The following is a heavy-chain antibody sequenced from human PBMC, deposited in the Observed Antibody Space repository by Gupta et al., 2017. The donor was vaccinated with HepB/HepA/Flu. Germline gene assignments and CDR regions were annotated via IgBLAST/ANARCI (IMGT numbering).Heavy chain of an antibody. Sequence: EVQLVESGGGLVQPGGSLRLSCSASGFPFSSYEVHWVRQAPGKGLEWVSYISGSGSAIYYADSVKGRFTISRDNAKNSLYLQMNSLRAEDTAVYYCARLRAGFTNYYYDAMDVWGQGTTVTVS. D-gene: IGHD1-1*01. CDR1: GFPFSSYE. CDR3: ARLRAGFTNYYYDAMDV. V-gene: IGHV3-48*03. CDR2: ISGSGSAI. J-gene: IGHJ6*02.